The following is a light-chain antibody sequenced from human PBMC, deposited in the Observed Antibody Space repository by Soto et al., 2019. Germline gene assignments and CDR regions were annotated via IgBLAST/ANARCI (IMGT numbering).Light chain of an antibody. CDR2: GAY. CDR3: QQYGSSRTWT. CDR1: QSVSSSY. V-gene: IGKV3-20*01. Sequence: EIVLTQSPGTLSLSPGERATLSCRASQSVSSSYLAWDQQKPGQAPRLLIYGAYSRATGIPDRFSVSGSGTDFALTISRLEPEDFAVYYCQQYGSSRTWTFGQGTKVEIK. J-gene: IGKJ1*01.